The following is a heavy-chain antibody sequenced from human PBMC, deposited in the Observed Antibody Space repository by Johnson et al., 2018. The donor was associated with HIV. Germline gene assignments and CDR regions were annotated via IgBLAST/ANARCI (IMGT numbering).Heavy chain of an antibody. CDR2: ISYDGSNT. V-gene: IGHV3-30*19. D-gene: IGHD2-2*01. CDR1: GFTFSNYG. CDR3: ARAPLGYCSSSTCITDAFDV. Sequence: QVQLVESGGRVVQPGGSLRLSCAASGFTFSNYGMHWVRQTPGKGLEWVAFISYDGSNTYYADSVKGRFTLSRDNSKTTLYLQMNSLRAEDTAVYYCARAPLGYCSSSTCITDAFDVWGQGTMVTVSS. J-gene: IGHJ3*01.